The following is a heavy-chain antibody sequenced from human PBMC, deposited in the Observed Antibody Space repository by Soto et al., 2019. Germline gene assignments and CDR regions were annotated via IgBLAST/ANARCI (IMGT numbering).Heavy chain of an antibody. CDR1: GFSLSTSGVG. J-gene: IGHJ4*02. D-gene: IGHD2-8*02. CDR2: IFWAEDK. V-gene: IGHV2-5*02. Sequence: QITLKESGPTLVKPTQTLTLTCSFSGFSLSTSGVGVGWIRQPPETALEWLALIFWAEDKRYRPSLKSRLTITKDPSKTLVVLTPSSMEPVDTATYYCARILTGTGVHFDYWRQGALVTVSS. CDR3: ARILTGTGVHFDY.